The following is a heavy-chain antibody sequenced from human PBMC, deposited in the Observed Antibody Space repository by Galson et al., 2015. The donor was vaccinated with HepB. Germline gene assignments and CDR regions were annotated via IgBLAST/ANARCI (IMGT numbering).Heavy chain of an antibody. CDR2: IPYDGSNN. V-gene: IGHV3-30*18. D-gene: IGHD2-2*02. CDR1: GFTFSSYG. CDR3: AKDRGQLLYGEFDY. J-gene: IGHJ4*02. Sequence: SLRLSCAASGFTFSSYGIHWVRQAPGKGLEWVAVIPYDGSNNYYADSVKGRFTISRDNSKNTLYLQMNSLRAEDTAVYYCAKDRGQLLYGEFDYRGQGTLVTVSS.